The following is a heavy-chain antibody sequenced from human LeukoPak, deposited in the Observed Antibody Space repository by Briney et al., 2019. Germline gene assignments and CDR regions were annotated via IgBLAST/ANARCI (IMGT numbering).Heavy chain of an antibody. D-gene: IGHD3-10*01. V-gene: IGHV5-51*01. J-gene: IGHJ4*02. CDR2: IYPGDSDT. CDR3: ARGNYGSGTYYNVAFDF. Sequence: GESLKISCKGSGYSFTNYWIGWVRQMPGKGLECMGIIYPGDSDTKYNPSFQGQVTISADKSITTAYLQWSSLKAPDTAMYYCARGNYGSGTYYNVAFDFWGQGTLVTVSS. CDR1: GYSFTNYW.